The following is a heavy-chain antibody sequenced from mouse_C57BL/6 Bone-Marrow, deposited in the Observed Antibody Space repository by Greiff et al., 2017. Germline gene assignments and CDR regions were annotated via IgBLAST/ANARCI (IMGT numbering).Heavy chain of an antibody. D-gene: IGHD2-3*01. V-gene: IGHV14-4*01. CDR1: GFNIKDDY. Sequence: EVQLQQSGAELVRPGASVKLSCTASGFNIKDDYMHWVKQRPEQGLEWIGWIDPENGDTEYASKFQGKATIQADKSSNTAYLQLSSLTSEDTAVYYCTTSYDGYSSWFAYWGQGTLVTVSA. CDR3: TTSYDGYSSWFAY. CDR2: IDPENGDT. J-gene: IGHJ3*01.